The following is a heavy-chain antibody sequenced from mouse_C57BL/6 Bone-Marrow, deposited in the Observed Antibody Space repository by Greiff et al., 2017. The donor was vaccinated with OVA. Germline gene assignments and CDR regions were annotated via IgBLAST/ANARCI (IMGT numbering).Heavy chain of an antibody. D-gene: IGHD4-1*01. V-gene: IGHV1-81*01. CDR1: GYTFTSYG. Sequence: VQLVESGAELARPGASVKLSCKASGYTFTSYGISWVKQRTGQGLEWIGEIYPRSGNTYYNEKFKGKATLTADKSSSTAYMELRSLTSEDSAVYFCARTGKVPFAYWGQGTLVTVSA. CDR2: IYPRSGNT. CDR3: ARTGKVPFAY. J-gene: IGHJ3*01.